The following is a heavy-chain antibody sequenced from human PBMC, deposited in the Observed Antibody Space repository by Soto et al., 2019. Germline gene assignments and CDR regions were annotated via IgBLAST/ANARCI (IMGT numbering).Heavy chain of an antibody. D-gene: IGHD1-20*01. V-gene: IGHV3-23*01. CDR2: ISGSGGRT. J-gene: IGHJ4*02. CDR3: AIWAVYFANLRGPLAS. CDR1: GGTFNNHA. Sequence: GGSLRISCAASGGTFNNHAIIWVRQAPGKGLEWVSGISGSGGRTYYADSVKGRFIISRDNSKNTLYLQMNSLKVEDTATYYCAIWAVYFANLRGPLASWVQGTLLTGSS.